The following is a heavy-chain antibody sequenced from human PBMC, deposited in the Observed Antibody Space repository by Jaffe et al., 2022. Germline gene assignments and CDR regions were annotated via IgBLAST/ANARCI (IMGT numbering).Heavy chain of an antibody. V-gene: IGHV1-69*08. CDR1: GGTFSSYT. CDR3: AREGTGDYGDYHPFGAFDI. Sequence: QVQLVQSGAEVKKPGSSVKVSCKASGGTFSSYTISWVRQAPGQGLEWMGRIIPILGIANYAQKFQGRVTITADKSTSTAYMELSSLRSEDTAVYYCAREGTGDYGDYHPFGAFDIWGQGTMVTVSS. D-gene: IGHD4-17*01. CDR2: IIPILGIA. J-gene: IGHJ3*02.